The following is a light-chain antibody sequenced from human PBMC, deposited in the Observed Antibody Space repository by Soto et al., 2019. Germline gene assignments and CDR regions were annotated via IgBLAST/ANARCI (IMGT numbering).Light chain of an antibody. CDR3: ETWDTHTRV. CDR2: VEGSGSY. Sequence: QTVVTQSSSASASLGSSVKLTCTLSSGHSTYIIAWHQQQPGKAPRYLMKVEGSGSYNKGSGVPDRFSGSGSGADRYLTISNLQSDDEADYYCETWDTHTRVFGGGTKLTVL. CDR1: SGHSTYI. J-gene: IGLJ2*01. V-gene: IGLV4-60*03.